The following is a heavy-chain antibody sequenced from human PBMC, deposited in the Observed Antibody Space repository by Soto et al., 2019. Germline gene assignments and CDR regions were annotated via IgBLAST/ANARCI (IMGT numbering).Heavy chain of an antibody. V-gene: IGHV4-30-2*01. Sequence: SETLSLTCAVSGGSISGGGFSWSWIRQPPGKGLEWIGYILHTGGTQYNPSLKSRVSMSVDKSKNQFSLHLTSVTAADTAVYYCARLQFGEGLDHWGQGALVTVSS. J-gene: IGHJ4*02. D-gene: IGHD3-10*01. CDR1: GGSISGGGFS. CDR2: ILHTGGT. CDR3: ARLQFGEGLDH.